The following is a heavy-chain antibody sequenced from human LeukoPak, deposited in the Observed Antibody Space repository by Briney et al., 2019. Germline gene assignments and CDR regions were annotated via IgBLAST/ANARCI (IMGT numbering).Heavy chain of an antibody. CDR2: IIPIFGTA. D-gene: IGHD6-13*01. V-gene: IGHV1-69*13. J-gene: IGHJ4*02. Sequence: ASVKVSCKASGGTFSSYAISWVRQAPGQGLEWMGGIIPIFGTANYAQKFQGRVTITADESTSTAYMELRSLRSDDTAVYYCARSPEQHLDYWGQGTLVTVSS. CDR3: ARSPEQHLDY. CDR1: GGTFSSYA.